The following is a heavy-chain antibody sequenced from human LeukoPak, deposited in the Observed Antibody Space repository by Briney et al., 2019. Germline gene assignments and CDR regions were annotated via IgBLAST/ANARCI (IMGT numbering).Heavy chain of an antibody. V-gene: IGHV4-59*01. CDR2: IYYSGST. CDR3: ARCLSGLERQYYYYYMDV. J-gene: IGHJ6*03. D-gene: IGHD1-1*01. Sequence: SETLSLTCTVSGGSISSYYWSWIRQPPGKGLEWIGYIYYSGSTNYNPSLKSRVTISVDTSKNQSSLKLSSVTAADTAVYYCARCLSGLERQYYYYYMDVWGKGTTVTVSS. CDR1: GGSISSYY.